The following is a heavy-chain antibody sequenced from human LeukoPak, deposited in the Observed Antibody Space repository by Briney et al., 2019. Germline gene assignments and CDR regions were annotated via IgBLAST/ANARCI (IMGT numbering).Heavy chain of an antibody. CDR1: GFTFSSYW. D-gene: IGHD3-10*01. Sequence: GGSLRLSCAASGFTFSSYWMSWVRQAPGKGLEWVANIKQDGSEKYYADSVKGRFTISRDNAKNSLYLQMNSLRAEDTAVYYCARAGRFGVFLDYYGMDVWGKGTTVTVSS. CDR2: IKQDGSEK. J-gene: IGHJ6*04. CDR3: ARAGRFGVFLDYYGMDV. V-gene: IGHV3-7*03.